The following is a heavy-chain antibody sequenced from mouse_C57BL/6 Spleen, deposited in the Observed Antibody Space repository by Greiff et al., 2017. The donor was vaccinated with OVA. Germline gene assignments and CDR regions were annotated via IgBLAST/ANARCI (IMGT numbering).Heavy chain of an antibody. CDR1: EYEFPSHD. V-gene: IGHV5-2*01. Sequence: EVKVVESGGGLVQPGESLKLSCESNEYEFPSHDMSWVRKTPEKRLELVAAINSDGGSTYYPDTMERRFIISRDKTKKTLYLQMSRLRSEDTALYYCARLDYYGGAMDYWGQGTSVTVSS. D-gene: IGHD1-2*01. CDR2: INSDGGST. J-gene: IGHJ4*01. CDR3: ARLDYYGGAMDY.